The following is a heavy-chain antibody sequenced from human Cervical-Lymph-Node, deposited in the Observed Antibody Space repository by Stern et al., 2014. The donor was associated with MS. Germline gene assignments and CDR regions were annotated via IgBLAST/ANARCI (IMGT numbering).Heavy chain of an antibody. CDR2: ISSSGGT. CDR3: ARGYTTSSGRPDY. J-gene: IGHJ4*02. Sequence: QLQLQESGPGLVKPSETLSLTCTVSGGSTSSYYWSWIRQPPGKGLEWIGYISSSGGTKYNPSLKSRVTISVDTSKNHFTLTLSSVTAADAAVYYCARGYTTSSGRPDYWGQGTLVTVST. D-gene: IGHD6-6*01. V-gene: IGHV4-59*08. CDR1: GGSTSSYY.